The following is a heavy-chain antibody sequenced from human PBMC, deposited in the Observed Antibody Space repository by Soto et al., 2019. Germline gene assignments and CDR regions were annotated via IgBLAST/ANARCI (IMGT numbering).Heavy chain of an antibody. CDR3: ARKGERYDFWSGPHFPWSDP. V-gene: IGHV4-39*07. CDR2: IGYTGTI. D-gene: IGHD3-3*01. Sequence: SETLSLTCTASGGSISSNSYYWGWIRQSPGKGLEWIGSIGYTGTIYYNPSLQSRVTMSVDTSENQFSLKLSSVTAADTAVYYCARKGERYDFWSGPHFPWSDPWGQGTLVTVSS. CDR1: GGSISSNSYY. J-gene: IGHJ5*02.